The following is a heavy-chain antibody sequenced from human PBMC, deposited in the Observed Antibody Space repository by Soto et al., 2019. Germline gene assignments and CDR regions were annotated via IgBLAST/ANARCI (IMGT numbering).Heavy chain of an antibody. CDR3: ARVGVSSPGGDAFDI. CDR2: ISYDGSNK. Sequence: QVQLVESGGGVVQPGRSLRLSCAASGFTFSSYAMHWVRQAPGKGLEWVAVISYDGSNKYYADSVKGRFTISRDNSKNTLYLQMNSLRAEDTVVYYCARVGVSSPGGDAFDIWCQGTMVTVSS. D-gene: IGHD3-16*01. J-gene: IGHJ3*02. V-gene: IGHV3-30-3*01. CDR1: GFTFSSYA.